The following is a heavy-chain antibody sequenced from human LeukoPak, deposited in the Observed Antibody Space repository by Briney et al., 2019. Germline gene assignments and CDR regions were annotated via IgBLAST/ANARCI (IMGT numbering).Heavy chain of an antibody. CDR3: ARVLPTYYYDSSGYPPFDY. V-gene: IGHV1-2*02. CDR2: INPNSGGT. J-gene: IGHJ4*02. Sequence: ASVKVSCKASGYTFTGYYMHWVRQAPGQGLEWMGWINPNSGGTNYAQKFQGRVTMTRDTSISTAYMEQSRLRSDDTAVYYCARVLPTYYYDSSGYPPFDYWGQGTLVTVSS. CDR1: GYTFTGYY. D-gene: IGHD3-22*01.